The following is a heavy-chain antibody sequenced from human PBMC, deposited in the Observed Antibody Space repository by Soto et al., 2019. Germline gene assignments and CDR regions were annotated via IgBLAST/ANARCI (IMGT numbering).Heavy chain of an antibody. CDR3: ARGIVDCSSTSCYGRAYYYYGMDV. CDR1: GGTFSSYA. CDR2: IIPIFGTA. Sequence: QVQLVQSGAEVKKPGSSVKVSCKASGGTFSSYAISWVRQAPGQGLEWMGGIIPIFGTANYAQKFQGRVTITAGESTSTADMERSSLRAEDTAVYYCARGIVDCSSTSCYGRAYYYYGMDVWGQGTTVTVSS. J-gene: IGHJ6*02. D-gene: IGHD2-2*01. V-gene: IGHV1-69*01.